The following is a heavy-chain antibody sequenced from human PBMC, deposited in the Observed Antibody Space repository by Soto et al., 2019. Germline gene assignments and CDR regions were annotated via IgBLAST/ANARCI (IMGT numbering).Heavy chain of an antibody. CDR3: ARLQAADAHY. CDR2: IFYDGYT. D-gene: IGHD6-13*01. V-gene: IGHV4-39*01. Sequence: QVQLQESGPGLVMPSETLSLTCTVSGDSISGSPYFWGWIRQPPGKRLEWIGSIFYDGYTPYHPSLNSRVTITVDPAKNQFALKLTSGAAAGRVINFCARLQAADAHYLGQGILVTVSS. J-gene: IGHJ4*02. CDR1: GDSISGSPYF.